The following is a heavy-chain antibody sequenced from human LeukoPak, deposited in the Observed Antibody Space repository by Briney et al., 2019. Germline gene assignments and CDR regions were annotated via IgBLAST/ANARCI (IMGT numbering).Heavy chain of an antibody. V-gene: IGHV5-51*01. D-gene: IGHD5-18*01. J-gene: IGHJ4*02. CDR1: GYSFTSYW. Sequence: NRGESLKISCKGSGYSFTSYWIGWVRQMPGKGLEWMGIIYPGDSDTRYSPSFQGQVIISADKSISTAYLQWSSLKASDTAMYYCARRIYGYGPPHTFDYWGQGTLVTVSS. CDR3: ARRIYGYGPPHTFDY. CDR2: IYPGDSDT.